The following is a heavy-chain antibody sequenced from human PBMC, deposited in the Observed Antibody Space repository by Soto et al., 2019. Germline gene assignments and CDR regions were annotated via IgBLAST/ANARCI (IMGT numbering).Heavy chain of an antibody. D-gene: IGHD2-8*01. J-gene: IGHJ4*02. CDR1: GYTFTDYY. Sequence: QVQMVQSGAEVKKPGDSVKVSCKASGYTFTDYYMHWVRQSPGQGFEWVGGINPESGNPKYVPKFQGRVTVTRDTSTSTAYMELNGLTSDDTAVYYCASEDCTNTNCLKGFHYWGQGTLVTVSS. CDR2: INPESGNP. V-gene: IGHV1-2*02. CDR3: ASEDCTNTNCLKGFHY.